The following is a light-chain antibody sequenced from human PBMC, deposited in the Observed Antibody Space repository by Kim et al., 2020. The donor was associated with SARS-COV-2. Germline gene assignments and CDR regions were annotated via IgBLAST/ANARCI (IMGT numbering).Light chain of an antibody. J-gene: IGLJ3*02. CDR1: TLGDKY. V-gene: IGLV3-1*01. CDR2: QNY. Sequence: VPVSPGQTATFTCSGDTLGDKYICWYQQKSGQSPVLVIYQNYKRPSGIPERFSGSNSGNTATLTISGTQAMDEADYYCQAWDFNRVFGRGTQLTVL. CDR3: QAWDFNRV.